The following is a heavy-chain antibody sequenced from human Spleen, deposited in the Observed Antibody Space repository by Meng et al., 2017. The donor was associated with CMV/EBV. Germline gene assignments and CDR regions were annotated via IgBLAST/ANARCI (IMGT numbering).Heavy chain of an antibody. Sequence: SETLSLTCTVSGGSISSSSYYWGWIRQPPGKGLEWIGSIYYSGSTYYNPSLKSRVTISVDTSKNQFSVKLSSVTAADTAVYYCARLSYCRSTSCYEGYPDYWGQGTLVTVSS. CDR2: IYYSGST. CDR3: ARLSYCRSTSCYEGYPDY. J-gene: IGHJ4*02. CDR1: GGSISSSSYY. D-gene: IGHD2-2*01. V-gene: IGHV4-39*01.